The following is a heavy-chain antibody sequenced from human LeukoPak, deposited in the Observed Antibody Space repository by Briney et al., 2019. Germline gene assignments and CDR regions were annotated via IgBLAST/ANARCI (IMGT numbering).Heavy chain of an antibody. CDR3: ARSDPTMVRGKGEYGMDV. J-gene: IGHJ6*02. D-gene: IGHD3-10*01. CDR1: GYTFTSYG. V-gene: IGHV1-18*01. Sequence: ASVKVSCKASGYTFTSYGVSWVRQAPGQGLEWMEWISAYNGNANYAQKLQGRVTMTTDTSTSTAYMELRSLRSDDTAVYYCARSDPTMVRGKGEYGMDVWGQGTTVTVSS. CDR2: ISAYNGNA.